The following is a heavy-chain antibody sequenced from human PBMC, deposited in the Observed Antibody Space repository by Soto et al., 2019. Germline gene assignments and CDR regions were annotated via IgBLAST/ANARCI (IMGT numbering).Heavy chain of an antibody. CDR2: IYPGDSDT. V-gene: IGHV5-51*01. CDR1: GYRFTSYW. CDR3: ARTAPYYDFWSGSRPKGGYMDV. Sequence: PGESLKISCKGSGYRFTSYWIGWVRQMPGKGLKWMGIIYPGDSDTRYSPSFQGQVTISADKSISTAYLQWSSLKASDTAMYYCARTAPYYDFWSGSRPKGGYMDVWGQGTTVTVSS. J-gene: IGHJ6*03. D-gene: IGHD3-3*01.